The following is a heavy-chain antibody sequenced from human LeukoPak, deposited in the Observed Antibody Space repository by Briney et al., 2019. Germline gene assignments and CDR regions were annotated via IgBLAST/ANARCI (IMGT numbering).Heavy chain of an antibody. Sequence: SETLSLTCTVSGGSIGSYYWSWIRQPPGKGLEWIGEIYHSGSTNYNPSLKSRVTISVDKSKNQFSLKLSSVTAADTAVYYCARETTNYYYYYGMDVWGQGTTVTVSS. J-gene: IGHJ6*02. CDR3: ARETTNYYYYYGMDV. D-gene: IGHD1-1*01. V-gene: IGHV4-59*12. CDR1: GGSIGSYY. CDR2: IYHSGST.